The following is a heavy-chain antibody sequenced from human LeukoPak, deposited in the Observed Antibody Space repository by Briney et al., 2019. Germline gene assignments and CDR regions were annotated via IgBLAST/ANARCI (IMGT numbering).Heavy chain of an antibody. J-gene: IGHJ4*02. CDR1: GGSISSSNW. CDR3: ARHEVHCVDGTAWFDY. CDR2: IYHSGST. D-gene: IGHD1-1*01. Sequence: SETLSLTCAVSGGSISSSNWWSWVRQPPGKGLEWIGEIYHSGSTYYNPSLQSRVTISADTSKNQISLKLSAVTAADTAVYYCARHEVHCVDGTAWFDYWGQGTLVSVSS. V-gene: IGHV4-4*02.